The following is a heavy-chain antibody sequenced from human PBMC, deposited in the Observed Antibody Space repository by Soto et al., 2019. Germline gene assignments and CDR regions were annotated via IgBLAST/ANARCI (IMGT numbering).Heavy chain of an antibody. CDR3: AKDFGSYGYPDY. CDR2: ISHDGSNE. CDR1: GFSFRRFA. J-gene: IGHJ4*02. Sequence: GGSLRLSCVASGFSFRRFAMHWVRQAPGKGLEWVAVISHDGSNEYYADSVKGRFTISRDNSKNTLYLQMNSLRAEDTAVYYCAKDFGSYGYPDYWGQGILVTVS. V-gene: IGHV3-30*18. D-gene: IGHD5-18*01.